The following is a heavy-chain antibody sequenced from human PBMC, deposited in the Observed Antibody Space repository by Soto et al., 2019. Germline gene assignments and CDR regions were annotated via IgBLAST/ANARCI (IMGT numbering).Heavy chain of an antibody. CDR3: AKAQGVEDYYYYYGIDV. Sequence: QVQLVESGGGVVQPGRSLRLSCAASGFTFSSYGMHWVRQAPGKGLEWVAVISYDGSNKYYADSVKGRFTISRDNSKNTMYLQMNSLSAEDTAVYYCAKAQGVEDYYYYYGIDVWGQGTTVTVSS. CDR2: ISYDGSNK. V-gene: IGHV3-30*18. CDR1: GFTFSSYG. J-gene: IGHJ6*02. D-gene: IGHD3-3*01.